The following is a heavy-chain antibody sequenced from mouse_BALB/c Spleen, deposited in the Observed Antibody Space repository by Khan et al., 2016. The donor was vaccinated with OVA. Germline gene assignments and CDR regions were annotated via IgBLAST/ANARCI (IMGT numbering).Heavy chain of an antibody. CDR3: TRGYDFFAH. CDR2: MNPNTGNT. D-gene: IGHD2-2*01. CDR1: GYSFTAYY. V-gene: IGHV1-19*01. Sequence: EVQLQQSGPDLVKPGASVKMSCKASGYSFTAYYINWVKLSQGQSLESIGRMNPNTGNTHYNHKLKDKALLLVDTSSSTAYMELRSLTSEDSAVDDGTRGYDFFAHWGQGTLVTVSA. J-gene: IGHJ3*01.